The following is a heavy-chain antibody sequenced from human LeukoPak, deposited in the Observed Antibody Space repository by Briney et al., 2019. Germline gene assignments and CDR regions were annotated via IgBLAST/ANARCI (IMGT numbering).Heavy chain of an antibody. CDR3: ARERYCGGDCPHDAFDT. J-gene: IGHJ3*02. Sequence: SVKVSCKASGGTFSSYAISWVRQAPGQGLEWMGGIIPIFGTANYAQKFQGRVTITADESTSTAYMELSSLRSEDTAVYYCARERYCGGDCPHDAFDTWGQGTMVTVSS. CDR1: GGTFSSYA. D-gene: IGHD2-21*01. CDR2: IIPIFGTA. V-gene: IGHV1-69*13.